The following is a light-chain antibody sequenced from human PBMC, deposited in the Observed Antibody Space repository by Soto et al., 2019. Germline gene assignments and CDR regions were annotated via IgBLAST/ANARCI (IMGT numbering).Light chain of an antibody. J-gene: IGLJ1*01. CDR2: EVS. CDR3: NSYTSTSTLYV. V-gene: IGLV2-14*01. Sequence: QSALTQPPSASGSPGQSVAISCTGTSSDVGGYNYVSWYQQHPGKVPKLMIYEVSNRPSGVSNRFSGSKSGNTASLTISGLQAEDEADYYCNSYTSTSTLYVFGTGTKVTVL. CDR1: SSDVGGYNY.